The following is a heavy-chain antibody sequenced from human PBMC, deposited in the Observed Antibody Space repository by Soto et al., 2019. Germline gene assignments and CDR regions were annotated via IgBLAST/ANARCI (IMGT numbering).Heavy chain of an antibody. J-gene: IGHJ6*02. CDR3: AKGATVTTHYQYYGMDV. D-gene: IGHD4-17*01. CDR1: GLTFDDFA. CDR2: VNWDGDTT. V-gene: IGHV3-43D*04. Sequence: EVQLVESGGAVVKSGGSLRLSCAASGLTFDDFAMCWVRQVPGKGLEWISLVNWDGDTTFYADSVKGRFIISRDNSKNSGYLQMNSLRSEYSAMYYCAKGATVTTHYQYYGMDVWGQGTTVTVSS.